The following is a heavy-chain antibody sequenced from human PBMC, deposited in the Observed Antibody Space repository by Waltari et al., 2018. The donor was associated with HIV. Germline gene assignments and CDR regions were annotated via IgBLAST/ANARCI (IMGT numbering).Heavy chain of an antibody. CDR3: ARVEGGMITFGGVIGY. D-gene: IGHD3-16*02. J-gene: IGHJ4*02. V-gene: IGHV1-46*01. CDR2: INPSGGST. CDR1: GSTFTSYY. Sequence: QVQLVQSGAEVKKPGASVKVSCKASGSTFTSYYMHWVRQAPGQGLEWMGIINPSGGSTSYAQKFQGRVTMTRDTSTSTVYMELSSLRSEDTAVYYCARVEGGMITFGGVIGYWGQGTLVTVSS.